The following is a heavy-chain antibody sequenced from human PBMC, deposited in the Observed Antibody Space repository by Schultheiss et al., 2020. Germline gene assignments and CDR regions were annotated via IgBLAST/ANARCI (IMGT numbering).Heavy chain of an antibody. D-gene: IGHD3-16*01. J-gene: IGHJ4*02. CDR2: VSHSGST. CDR3: ARNPFYYDVRGHFED. Sequence: SETLSLTCSVSGAPFSSGGYSYSWIRQPPGKGLEWIGHVSHSGSTDYNPSLKTRVTISLDTSKDQISLKVTSLTAADTAVYFCARNPFYYDVRGHFEDWGQGTLVTVAS. CDR1: GAPFSSGGYS. V-gene: IGHV4-30-4*01.